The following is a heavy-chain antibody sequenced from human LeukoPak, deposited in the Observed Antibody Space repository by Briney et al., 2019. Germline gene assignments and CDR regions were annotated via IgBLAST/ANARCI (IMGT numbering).Heavy chain of an antibody. D-gene: IGHD2-2*01. CDR1: GFTFSSYG. J-gene: IGHJ3*02. Sequence: GGSLRLSCAASGFTFSSYGMHWVRQAPGKGLEWVAFIRYDGSNKYYADSVKGRFTISRDNAKNSLYLQMNSLRAEDTALYHCARHQGYCSSTSCYDYAFDIWGQGTMVTVSS. CDR3: ARHQGYCSSTSCYDYAFDI. CDR2: IRYDGSNK. V-gene: IGHV3-30*02.